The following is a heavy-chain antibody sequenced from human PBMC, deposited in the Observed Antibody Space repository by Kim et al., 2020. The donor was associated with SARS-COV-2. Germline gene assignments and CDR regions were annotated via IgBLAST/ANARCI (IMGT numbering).Heavy chain of an antibody. CDR3: ARTPSSSWLDY. V-gene: IGHV4-59*13. Sequence: SETLSLTCTVSGGSISSYYWSWIRQPPGKGLEWIGYIYYSGSTNNNPSLKSRVTISVDTSKNQFSLKLSSVTAADTAVYYCARTPSSSWLDYWGQGTLVTVSS. D-gene: IGHD6-13*01. CDR1: GGSISSYY. J-gene: IGHJ4*02. CDR2: IYYSGST.